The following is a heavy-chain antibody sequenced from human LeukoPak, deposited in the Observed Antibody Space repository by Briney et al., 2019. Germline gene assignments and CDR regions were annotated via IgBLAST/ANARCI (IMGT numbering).Heavy chain of an antibody. CDR2: INPSGGST. CDR1: GYIFTSYY. D-gene: IGHD3-22*01. V-gene: IGHV1-46*01. J-gene: IGHJ4*02. CDR3: ARGHYYDSSGYYCLGY. Sequence: ASVKVSCKASGYIFTSYYMHWVRQAPGQGLEWMGIINPSGGSTSYAQKFQGRVTMTRDMSTSTVYMELSSLRSEDTAVYYCARGHYYDSSGYYCLGYWGQGTLVTVSS.